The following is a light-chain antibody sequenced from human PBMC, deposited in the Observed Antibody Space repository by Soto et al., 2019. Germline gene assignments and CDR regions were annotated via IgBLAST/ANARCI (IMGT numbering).Light chain of an antibody. CDR3: QQYGNSPRT. Sequence: EIVLTQSPGTLSLSPGERATLSCRASQSVSSSYLAWYQQKPGQAPRPLIYGASSRAPGIPDRFSGSGSGTDFTLTISRLEPEDFAVYYCQQYGNSPRTFGQGTKVDIK. J-gene: IGKJ1*01. CDR1: QSVSSSY. CDR2: GAS. V-gene: IGKV3-20*01.